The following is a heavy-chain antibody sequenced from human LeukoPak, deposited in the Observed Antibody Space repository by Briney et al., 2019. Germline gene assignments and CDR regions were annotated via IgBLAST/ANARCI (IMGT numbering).Heavy chain of an antibody. Sequence: GGSLRLSCAASGFTFSAYWMSWVRQAPGKGLEWVANIRQDGSETYYADSAKGRFTISRDNAKNSLYMQLNSLTAEDTAVYYCARLGVPAAFYYYYYMDVWGKGTTVTVSS. D-gene: IGHD2-2*01. CDR1: GFTFSAYW. V-gene: IGHV3-7*01. J-gene: IGHJ6*03. CDR3: ARLGVPAAFYYYYYMDV. CDR2: IRQDGSET.